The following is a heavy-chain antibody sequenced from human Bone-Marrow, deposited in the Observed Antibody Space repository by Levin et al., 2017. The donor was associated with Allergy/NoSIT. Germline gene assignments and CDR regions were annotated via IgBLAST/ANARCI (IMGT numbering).Heavy chain of an antibody. CDR3: ARDEVMGATGDTFDI. D-gene: IGHD2-8*01. Sequence: AASVKVSCAASGFTFSSYTMNWVRQTPGKGLEWVSTITRDSTYMYYADSVKGRFTISRDNAKNSLYLQMNSLRAEDTALYYCARDEVMGATGDTFDIWGQGTMVTVSS. CDR1: GFTFSSYT. V-gene: IGHV3-21*01. CDR2: ITRDSTYM. J-gene: IGHJ3*02.